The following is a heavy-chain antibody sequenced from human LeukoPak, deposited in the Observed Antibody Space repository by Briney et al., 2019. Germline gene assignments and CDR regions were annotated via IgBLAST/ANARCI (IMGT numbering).Heavy chain of an antibody. CDR2: IYHSGST. Sequence: TSETLSLTCAVYGGSFSGYYWSWIRQPPGKGLEWIGSIYHSGSTYYNPSLKSRVTISVDTSKNQFSLKLSSVTAADTAVYYCARDRTSQYARRAGGAFDIWGQGTMVTVSS. V-gene: IGHV4-34*01. J-gene: IGHJ3*02. CDR1: GGSFSGYY. D-gene: IGHD3-10*01. CDR3: ARDRTSQYARRAGGAFDI.